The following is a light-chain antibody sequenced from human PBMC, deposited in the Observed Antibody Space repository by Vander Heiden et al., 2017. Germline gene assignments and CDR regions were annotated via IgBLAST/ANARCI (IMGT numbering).Light chain of an antibody. Sequence: EIALTQSPATLSLSPGERATLSCRASQSVDNYLAWYQQKPGQAPRLLIYDASNSAAGIPARFSGSGSGTDFTLTISSLAPEDFAVYYWQRNNWPITFGQGTRLDIK. V-gene: IGKV3-11*01. J-gene: IGKJ5*01. CDR2: DAS. CDR1: QSVDNY. CDR3: QRNNWPIT.